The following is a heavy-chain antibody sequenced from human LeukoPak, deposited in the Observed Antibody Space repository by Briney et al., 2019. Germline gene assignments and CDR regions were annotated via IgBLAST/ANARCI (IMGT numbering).Heavy chain of an antibody. D-gene: IGHD6-6*01. Sequence: KTSETLSLTCTVSGGSISSYYWSWIRQPAGKGLEWIGRIYTSGSTNYNPSLKSRVTMSVDTSKNQFSLKLSSVTAADTAVYYCASSSSIAAPADAFDILGQGTMVTVSS. CDR2: IYTSGST. J-gene: IGHJ3*02. CDR3: ASSSSIAAPADAFDI. V-gene: IGHV4-4*07. CDR1: GGSISSYY.